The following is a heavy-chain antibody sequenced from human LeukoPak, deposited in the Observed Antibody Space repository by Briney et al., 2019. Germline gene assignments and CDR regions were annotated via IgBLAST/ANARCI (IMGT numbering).Heavy chain of an antibody. CDR2: ISGSGGST. J-gene: IGHJ4*02. Sequence: GRSLRLSCAASGFTFDDYAMHWVRHAPGKGLEWASAISGSGGSTYYADSVKGRFTISRDNSKNTLYLQMNSLRAEDTAVYYCARGYWIQLWFGGQGTLVTVSS. CDR1: GFTFDDYA. V-gene: IGHV3-23*01. CDR3: ARGYWIQLWF. D-gene: IGHD5-18*01.